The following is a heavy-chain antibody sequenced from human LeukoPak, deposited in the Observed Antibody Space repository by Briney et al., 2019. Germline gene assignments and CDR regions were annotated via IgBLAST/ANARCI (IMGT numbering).Heavy chain of an antibody. V-gene: IGHV3-7*01. Sequence: GGCLRLSWAASGYTFSSYWMSWVRQAPGKGLEWVANIKQDGSEKYYVDSVKGRFTISRENAKNSLYLQMNSLRAEDTAVYYCARAGDSSGPDAFDIWGQGTMVTVSS. D-gene: IGHD3-22*01. CDR3: ARAGDSSGPDAFDI. CDR2: IKQDGSEK. J-gene: IGHJ3*02. CDR1: GYTFSSYW.